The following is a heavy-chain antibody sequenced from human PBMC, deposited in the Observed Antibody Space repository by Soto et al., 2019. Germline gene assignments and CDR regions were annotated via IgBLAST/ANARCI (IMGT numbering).Heavy chain of an antibody. CDR1: GYTFTGYY. Sequence: GASVKVSCEASGYTFTGYYMHWVRQAPGQGLEWMGWINPNSGGTNYAQKFQGWVTMTRDTSISTAYMELSRLRSDDTAVYYCAREAGVVVAATLPHDAFDIWGQGTMVTVSS. V-gene: IGHV1-2*04. D-gene: IGHD2-15*01. J-gene: IGHJ3*02. CDR2: INPNSGGT. CDR3: AREAGVVVAATLPHDAFDI.